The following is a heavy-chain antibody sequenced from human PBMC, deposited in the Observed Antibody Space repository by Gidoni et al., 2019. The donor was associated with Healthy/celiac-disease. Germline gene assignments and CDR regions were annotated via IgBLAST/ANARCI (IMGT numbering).Heavy chain of an antibody. Sequence: EVQLLESGGGLVQPGGSLRLSCAASGFPFSSDAMSWVRQAPGKGLEWVSAISGSGGSTYYADSVKGRFTISRDNSKNTLYLQMNSLRAEDTAVYYCAKGEGSSWYPDYWGQGTLVTVSS. V-gene: IGHV3-23*01. D-gene: IGHD6-13*01. CDR2: ISGSGGST. J-gene: IGHJ4*02. CDR1: GFPFSSDA. CDR3: AKGEGSSWYPDY.